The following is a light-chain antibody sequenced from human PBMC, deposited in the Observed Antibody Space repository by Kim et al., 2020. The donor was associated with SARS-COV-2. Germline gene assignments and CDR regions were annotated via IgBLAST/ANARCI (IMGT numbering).Light chain of an antibody. Sequence: EIVMTQSPATLSVSPGERATLSCRASQSISSRLVWYQQKPGQAPRLLIHGASTRATGIPVRFSGGGSGTEFTLTISSLQSEDFAVYYCQQYNNSPLTFGQGTKVDIK. V-gene: IGKV3-15*01. CDR1: QSISSR. CDR2: GAS. J-gene: IGKJ1*01. CDR3: QQYNNSPLT.